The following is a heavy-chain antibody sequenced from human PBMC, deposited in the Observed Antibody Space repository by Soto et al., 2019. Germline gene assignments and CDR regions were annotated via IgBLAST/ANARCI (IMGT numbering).Heavy chain of an antibody. D-gene: IGHD1-26*01. CDR3: ARDLVGATLGVFAY. CDR1: GYRFTSCY. J-gene: IGHJ4*02. Sequence: ASVKVSCKASGYRFTSCYMQWVRQAPGQGLEGMGIINPSGGSTSYAQKFQGRVTMTRNTSTSPVYMELSSLRSEDTAVYYCARDLVGATLGVFAYWGQGTLVTVSS. V-gene: IGHV1-46*01. CDR2: INPSGGST.